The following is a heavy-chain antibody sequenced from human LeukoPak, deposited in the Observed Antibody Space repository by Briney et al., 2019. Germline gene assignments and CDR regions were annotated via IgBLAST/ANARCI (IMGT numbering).Heavy chain of an antibody. CDR1: GFTFDDYA. J-gene: IGHJ4*02. D-gene: IGHD3-22*01. Sequence: PGGSLRLSCAASGFTFDDYAMHWVRQAPGKGLEWVSGISWNSGSIGYADSVKGRFTISRDNAKNSLYLQMNSLRAEDTALYYCAKHIHSDYYDSSGYYSEYYFDYWGQGTLVTVSS. CDR2: ISWNSGSI. CDR3: AKHIHSDYYDSSGYYSEYYFDY. V-gene: IGHV3-9*01.